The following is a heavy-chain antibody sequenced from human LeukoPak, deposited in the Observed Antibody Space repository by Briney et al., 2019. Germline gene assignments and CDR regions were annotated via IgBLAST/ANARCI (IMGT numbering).Heavy chain of an antibody. CDR3: ARELLWFGELSPFI. J-gene: IGHJ4*02. V-gene: IGHV1-2*02. CDR2: INPNSGGT. D-gene: IGHD3-10*01. CDR1: GYTFTGYY. Sequence: ASVKVSCKASGYTFTGYYMHWVRQAPGQGLEWMGWINPNSGGTNYAQKFQGRVTMTRDTSISTAYMELSRLRSDDTAVYYCARELLWFGELSPFIWGQGTLVTVSS.